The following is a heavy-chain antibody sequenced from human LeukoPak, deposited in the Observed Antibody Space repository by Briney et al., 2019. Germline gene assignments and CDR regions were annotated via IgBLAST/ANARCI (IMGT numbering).Heavy chain of an antibody. CDR1: GFTFSTHW. V-gene: IGHV3-7*01. CDR2: INPDGSDK. CDR3: VSGSGWIFDY. Sequence: GGSLRLPCAMSGFTFSTHWMIWVRQAPGKGLEWVANINPDGSDKQYLDSVKGRFTISRDSARNSLYLQMNSLRAEDTAVYYCVSGSGWIFDYWGQGTLVTVSS. D-gene: IGHD6-19*01. J-gene: IGHJ4*02.